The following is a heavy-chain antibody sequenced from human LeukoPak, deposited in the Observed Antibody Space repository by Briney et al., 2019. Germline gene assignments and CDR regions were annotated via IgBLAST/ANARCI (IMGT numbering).Heavy chain of an antibody. J-gene: IGHJ4*02. CDR1: GGSMTSYC. CDR2: ISASGST. CDR3: ASGYTNWWPLDY. Sequence: SETLSLTCGVSGGSMTSYCWSWIRQAPGKGLEWIGYISASGSTNYNPSLGSRLTISMDASKNQFSLSLTSVTAADTAVYYCASGYTNWWPLDYWGQGARVIVSS. D-gene: IGHD2-8*02. V-gene: IGHV4-59*12.